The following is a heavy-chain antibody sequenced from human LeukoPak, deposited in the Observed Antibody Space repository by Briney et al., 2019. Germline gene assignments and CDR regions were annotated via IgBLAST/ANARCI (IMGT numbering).Heavy chain of an antibody. V-gene: IGHV3-33*01. CDR2: TWSDGRSE. J-gene: IGHJ4*02. CDR3: ARDRGNDYFDS. Sequence: GTSLRLSCAASGFPFSSYGMHWVRQAPGKRLEWLTFTWSDGRSEYYADSVKGRFSVSRDNSKNTVYLQIDSLRVEDTAVYYCARDRGNDYFDSWGQGTLVTVSS. CDR1: GFPFSSYG.